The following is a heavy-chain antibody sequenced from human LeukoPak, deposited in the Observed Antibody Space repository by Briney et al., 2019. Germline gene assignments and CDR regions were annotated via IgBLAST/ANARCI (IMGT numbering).Heavy chain of an antibody. CDR1: GISFSSYW. CDR2: IKTDGSQI. J-gene: IGHJ4*02. CDR3: ARDLNWETY. V-gene: IGHV3-7*01. D-gene: IGHD7-27*01. Sequence: PGGSLRLSCAASGISFSSYWMSWVRQAPGKGLEWVANIKTDGSQIYYLDSVKGRFTISRDNAKNSLYLQMNSLRAEDTAVYYCARDLNWETYWGQGTLVSVSS.